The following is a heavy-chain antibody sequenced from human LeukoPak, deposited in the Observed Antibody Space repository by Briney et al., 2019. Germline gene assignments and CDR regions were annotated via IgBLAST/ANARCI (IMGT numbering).Heavy chain of an antibody. CDR2: IYYSGST. D-gene: IGHD3-10*01. CDR3: ARAFYGSGGLVGLDY. Sequence: SETLSLTCTVSGGSISNYYWSWIRQPPGKGLEWIGYIYYSGSTNYNPSLKSRVTMSVDTSKNQFSLKLSSVTAADTAVYYCARAFYGSGGLVGLDYWGQGTLVTVSS. CDR1: GGSISNYY. V-gene: IGHV4-59*12. J-gene: IGHJ4*02.